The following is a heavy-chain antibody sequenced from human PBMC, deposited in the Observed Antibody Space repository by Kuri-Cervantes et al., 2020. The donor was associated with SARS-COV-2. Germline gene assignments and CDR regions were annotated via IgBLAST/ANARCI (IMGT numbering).Heavy chain of an antibody. CDR1: GFTFSSYA. D-gene: IGHD2-8*01. Sequence: GESLKISCAASGFTFSSYAMHWVRQAPGKGLEWVAVISYDGSNKYYADSVKGRFTISRDNSKNTLYLQMNSLRAEDTAVYYCARVMMYGGFLGRPLAYWGQGTLVPVSS. CDR2: ISYDGSNK. J-gene: IGHJ4*02. V-gene: IGHV3-30-3*01. CDR3: ARVMMYGGFLGRPLAY.